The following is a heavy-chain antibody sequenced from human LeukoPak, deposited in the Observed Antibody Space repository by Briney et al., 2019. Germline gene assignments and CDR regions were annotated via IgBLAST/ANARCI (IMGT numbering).Heavy chain of an antibody. D-gene: IGHD3-10*01. J-gene: IGHJ4*02. CDR1: GGSISSGGYY. CDR3: ARVARNYYGSGSATFDY. CDR2: IYYSGST. V-gene: IGHV4-31*03. Sequence: SETLSLTCTVSGGSISSGGYYWSWIRQHPGKGLEWIGYIYYSGSTYYNPSLKSRVTISVDTSKNQFSLKLSSVTAAGTALYYCARVARNYYGSGSATFDYWGQGTLVTVSS.